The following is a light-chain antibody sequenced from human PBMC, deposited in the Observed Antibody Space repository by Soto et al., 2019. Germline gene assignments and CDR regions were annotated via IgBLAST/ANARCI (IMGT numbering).Light chain of an antibody. J-gene: IGKJ1*01. CDR2: AAS. CDR3: QQLKSYPTWT. CDR1: QGISSY. V-gene: IGKV1-9*01. Sequence: DIQLTQSPSFLSSSLGDRVTITCRASQGISSYLAWYQQKPGKAPKLLIYAASTLQSGVPSRFSGIGSGTEFTLTISSLQPEDFATYYGQQLKSYPTWTFCQGTKVDIK.